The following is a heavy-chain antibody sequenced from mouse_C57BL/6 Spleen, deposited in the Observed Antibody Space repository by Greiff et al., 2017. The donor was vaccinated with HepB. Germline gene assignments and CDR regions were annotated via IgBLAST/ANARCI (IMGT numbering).Heavy chain of an antibody. J-gene: IGHJ2*01. CDR1: GYAFSSYW. V-gene: IGHV1-80*01. Sequence: QVQLKQSGAELVKPGASVKISCKASGYAFSSYWMNWVKQRPGKGLEWIGQIYPGDGDTNYNGKFKGKATLTADKSSSTAYMQLSSLTSEDSAVYFCARCREAQYYFDYWGQGTTLTVSS. CDR2: IYPGDGDT. D-gene: IGHD3-2*02. CDR3: ARCREAQYYFDY.